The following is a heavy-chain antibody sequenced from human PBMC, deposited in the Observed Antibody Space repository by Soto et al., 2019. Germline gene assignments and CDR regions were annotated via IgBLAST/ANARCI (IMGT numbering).Heavy chain of an antibody. CDR1: GFTFEEYA. D-gene: IGHD1-26*01. Sequence: EVQLIESGGGLVQPGRSLRLSCAASGFTFEEYAMHWVRQGPGKGLEWVAGVSWNSGSLGYADSVKGRFTISRDDAKNSLYLQMNSLRPEDTALYYCAKDKFIVPLNQQIDHWGQGTLVTVSS. CDR2: VSWNSGSL. J-gene: IGHJ4*02. V-gene: IGHV3-9*01. CDR3: AKDKFIVPLNQQIDH.